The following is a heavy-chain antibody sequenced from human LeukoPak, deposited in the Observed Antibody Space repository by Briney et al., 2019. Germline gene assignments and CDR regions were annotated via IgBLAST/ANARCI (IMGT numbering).Heavy chain of an antibody. V-gene: IGHV4-38-2*02. CDR1: GYSNSSSYY. J-gene: IGHJ3*02. CDR3: ARDPYSRGLEGAFDI. CDR2: IYHSGNT. D-gene: IGHD6-19*01. Sequence: PSETLSLTCTVSGYSNSSSYYWGWIRQPPGKGLEWIGSIYHSGNTYYNPSLKSRVTISVDTSKNQFSLKLTSVTAADTAVYYCARDPYSRGLEGAFDIWGQGTMVTVSS.